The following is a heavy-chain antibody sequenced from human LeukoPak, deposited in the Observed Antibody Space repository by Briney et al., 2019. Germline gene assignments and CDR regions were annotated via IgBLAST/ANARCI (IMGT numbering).Heavy chain of an antibody. CDR1: GYTFTIYG. Sequence: ASVKVSCKASGYTFTIYGISWVRRAPGQGLEWMGWISAYNGNTNYAQKLQGRVTMTTDTSTSTAYMELRSLRSDDTAVYYCAASNDYGDTNGAFDIWGQGTMVTVSS. CDR2: ISAYNGNT. CDR3: AASNDYGDTNGAFDI. J-gene: IGHJ3*02. V-gene: IGHV1-18*01. D-gene: IGHD4-17*01.